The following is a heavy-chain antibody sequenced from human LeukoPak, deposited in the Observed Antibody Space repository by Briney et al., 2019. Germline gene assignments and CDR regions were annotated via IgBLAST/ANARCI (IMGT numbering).Heavy chain of an antibody. Sequence: MPSETLSLTCTVSGGSISSSSYYWDWIRQPPGKGLEWIGSIYYSGSTYYNPSLKSRVTISVDTSKNQFSLKLSSVTAADTAVYYCARLPYYYYGMDVWGQGTTVTVSS. J-gene: IGHJ6*02. CDR3: ARLPYYYYGMDV. V-gene: IGHV4-39*01. CDR2: IYYSGST. CDR1: GGSISSSSYY.